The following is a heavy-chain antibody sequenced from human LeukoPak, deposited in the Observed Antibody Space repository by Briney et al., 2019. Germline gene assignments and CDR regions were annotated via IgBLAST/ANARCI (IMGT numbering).Heavy chain of an antibody. CDR2: ISGSGGST. CDR1: GFTFSGYA. Sequence: QPGGSLRLSCAASGFTFSGYAMSWVRQAPGKGLEWVSAISGSGGSTYYADSVKGRFTISRDNSKNTLYLQMNSLRAEDTAVYYCAKDPVVVVVAADFDYWGQGTLVTVSS. CDR3: AKDPVVVVVAADFDY. V-gene: IGHV3-23*01. D-gene: IGHD2-15*01. J-gene: IGHJ4*02.